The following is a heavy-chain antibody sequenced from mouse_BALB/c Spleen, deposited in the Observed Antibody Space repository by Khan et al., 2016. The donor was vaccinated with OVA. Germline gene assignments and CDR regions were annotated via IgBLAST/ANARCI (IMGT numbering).Heavy chain of an antibody. Sequence: VQLKQSGPGLVAPSQSLSITCTVSGFSLTSYGVNWVRQPPGEGLEWLGVIWGDGSTNYHSTLKSRLIISKDSSKRQVFLTLNSLQTDDTATYYCAKIAADYYSMDYWGQGTSVTVST. J-gene: IGHJ4*01. CDR1: GFSLTSYG. V-gene: IGHV2-3*01. CDR2: IWGDGST. CDR3: AKIAADYYSMDY.